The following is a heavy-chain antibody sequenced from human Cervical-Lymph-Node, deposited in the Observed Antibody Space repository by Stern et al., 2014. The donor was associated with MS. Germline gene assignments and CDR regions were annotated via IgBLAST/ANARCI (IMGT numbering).Heavy chain of an antibody. D-gene: IGHD6-13*01. Sequence: QVQLQESGPGLVKPSQTLSLTCTVSGGSISGNNHYWSWIRQNPGKGLDWIGNIHYVGSTYYNPSLKSRITISVDTSKNQFSLRLSSVTAADTAVYYCAKEGSPLAAPHLGGQGALVTVSS. CDR2: IHYVGST. CDR1: GGSISGNNHY. CDR3: AKEGSPLAAPHL. V-gene: IGHV4-31*03. J-gene: IGHJ4*02.